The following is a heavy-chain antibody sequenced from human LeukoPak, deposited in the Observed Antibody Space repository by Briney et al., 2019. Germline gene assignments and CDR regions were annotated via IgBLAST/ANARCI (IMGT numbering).Heavy chain of an antibody. D-gene: IGHD2-8*02. CDR3: ARLKPMKVLAYGFRPREGTTYCFDY. J-gene: IGHJ4*02. CDR1: GESFSGYY. Sequence: PSETLSLTCAVYGESFSGYYWSWIRQLPGKGLEWIGEINHSGSTNYNPSLKSRVTISVDTSRNQFSLNLSSVTAADTAFYYCARLKPMKVLAYGFRPREGTTYCFDYWGQGTLVTVSS. V-gene: IGHV4-34*01. CDR2: INHSGST.